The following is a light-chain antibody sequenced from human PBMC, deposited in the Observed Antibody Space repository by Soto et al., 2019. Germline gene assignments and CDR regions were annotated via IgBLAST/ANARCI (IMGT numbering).Light chain of an antibody. Sequence: DIQMTQSPSTLSASVGDRVTITCRASQNINRWLAWYQQKPGKAPKLLIYIASTLQGGVPSRFSGSGSGTDFSLTISSLQPEDVATYYCQYLNSFPLTFGGGTKVEIK. CDR3: QYLNSFPLT. CDR1: QNINRW. J-gene: IGKJ4*01. CDR2: IAS. V-gene: IGKV1-5*01.